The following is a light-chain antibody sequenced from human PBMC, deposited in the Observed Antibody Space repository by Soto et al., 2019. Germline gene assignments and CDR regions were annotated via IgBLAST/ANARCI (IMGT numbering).Light chain of an antibody. J-gene: IGKJ5*01. CDR1: QSVSSY. CDR2: DAS. V-gene: IGKV3-11*01. CDR3: QQIT. Sequence: EIVLTQSPATLSLSPGERATLSCRASQSVSSYLAWYQQKPGQAPRLLSYDASNRATGIPARFSGSGSGTDFTLTIGSLEPEDFAVYYCQQITLGQGTRLEI.